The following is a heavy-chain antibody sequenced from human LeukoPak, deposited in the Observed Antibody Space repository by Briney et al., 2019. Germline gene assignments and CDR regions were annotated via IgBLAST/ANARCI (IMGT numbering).Heavy chain of an antibody. J-gene: IGHJ2*01. CDR2: IWYDGSNK. D-gene: IGHD5-18*01. Sequence: PGGSLRLSCAASGFTFSSYAMHWVRQAPGKGLEWVAVIWYDGSNKYYADSVKGRFTISRDNSKNTLYLQMNSLRAEDTAVYYCARDMAGYIPDWYFDLWGRGTLVTVSS. CDR1: GFTFSSYA. CDR3: ARDMAGYIPDWYFDL. V-gene: IGHV3-33*08.